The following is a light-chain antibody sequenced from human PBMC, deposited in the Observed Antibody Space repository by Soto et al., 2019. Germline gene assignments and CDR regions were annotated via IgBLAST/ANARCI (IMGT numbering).Light chain of an antibody. J-gene: IGKJ1*01. Sequence: EIVLTQSPGTLSLSPGERAALSCRASQSVSSSYLAWYPQTPGQAPRLLIYGASTRATGIPDRCSGGGSGTDFTVIISRLEPEEFAVYYCQQYGCSRTFGQGTKVEI. V-gene: IGKV3-20*01. CDR1: QSVSSSY. CDR3: QQYGCSRT. CDR2: GAS.